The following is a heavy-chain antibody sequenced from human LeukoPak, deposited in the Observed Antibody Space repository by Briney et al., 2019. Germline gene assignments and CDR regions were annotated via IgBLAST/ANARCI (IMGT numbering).Heavy chain of an antibody. CDR3: ARRGVGYINWFDP. J-gene: IGHJ5*02. CDR2: IYPGDSDT. CDR1: GYTFTNYW. D-gene: IGHD5-18*01. V-gene: IGHV5-51*04. Sequence: GESLKISCEASGYTFTNYWIGWLRQMPGKGLEWMGIIYPGDSDTRYSPSFQGQVTISADKPINTSYLQWNSLKASDTAMYYCARRGVGYINWFDPWGQGTLVTVSS.